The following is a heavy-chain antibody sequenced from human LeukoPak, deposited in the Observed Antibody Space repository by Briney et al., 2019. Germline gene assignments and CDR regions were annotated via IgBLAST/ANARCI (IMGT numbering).Heavy chain of an antibody. CDR2: INPNSGGT. CDR1: VYTFTGYY. V-gene: IGHV1-2*02. CDR3: ARAALGVWFGEPLGGPTEY. D-gene: IGHD3-10*01. J-gene: IGHJ4*02. Sequence: ASVTVSCKASVYTFTGYYIHWVRQAPGQGLEWMGWINPNSGGTYYAQSFQDRVTMTRDTSISTAYMELSRLRSDDTAVYYCARAALGVWFGEPLGGPTEYWGQGTLVTVSS.